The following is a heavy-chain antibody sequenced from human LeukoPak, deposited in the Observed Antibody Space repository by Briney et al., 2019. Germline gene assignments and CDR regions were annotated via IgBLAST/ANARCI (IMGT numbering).Heavy chain of an antibody. Sequence: SETLSLTCAVYGGSFSGYYWSWIRQPPGKGLEWIGEINHSGSTNYNPSLKSRVTISVDTSKNQFSLKLSSVTAADTAVYYCAVLGYCSGGSCYEPRPERGKSLDYWGQGTLVTVSS. CDR3: AVLGYCSGGSCYEPRPERGKSLDY. CDR1: GGSFSGYY. D-gene: IGHD2-15*01. V-gene: IGHV4-34*01. CDR2: INHSGST. J-gene: IGHJ4*02.